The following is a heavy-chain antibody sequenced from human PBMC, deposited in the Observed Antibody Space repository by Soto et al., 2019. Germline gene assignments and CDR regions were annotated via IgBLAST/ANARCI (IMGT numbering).Heavy chain of an antibody. CDR2: IIPVFDTI. CDR1: GFTFTSYG. Sequence: SVKVSCKASGFTFTSYGITWVRQAPGQGLEWLGGIIPVFDTINNAQKFQGRVTITADESTATAYMELSSLTSADTAVYFCARLSSMVTSLLDYCGQGTLVTVS. CDR3: ARLSSMVTSLLDY. J-gene: IGHJ4*02. D-gene: IGHD4-17*01. V-gene: IGHV1-69*13.